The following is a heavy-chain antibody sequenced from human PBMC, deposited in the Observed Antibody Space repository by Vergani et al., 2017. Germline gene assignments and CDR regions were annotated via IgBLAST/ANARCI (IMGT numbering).Heavy chain of an antibody. CDR1: GFTFSSYA. V-gene: IGHV3-30-3*01. D-gene: IGHD3-3*01. Sequence: QVQLVESGGGVVQPGRSLRLSCAASGFTFSSYAMHWVRQAPGKGLEWVAVISYDGSNKYYADPVKGRFTISRDNSKNTLYLQMNSLRAEDTAVYYCAKDHYDFWSGYPNLSPFDLWGRGTLVTVSS. CDR3: AKDHYDFWSGYPNLSPFDL. CDR2: ISYDGSNK. J-gene: IGHJ2*01.